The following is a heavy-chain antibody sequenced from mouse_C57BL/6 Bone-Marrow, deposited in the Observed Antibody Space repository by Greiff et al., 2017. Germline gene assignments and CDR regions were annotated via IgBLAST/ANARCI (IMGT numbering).Heavy chain of an antibody. V-gene: IGHV3-6*01. J-gene: IGHJ3*01. D-gene: IGHD2-3*01. CDR1: GYSITSGYY. CDR3: AREWLLRSLSAY. CDR2: ISDDGSN. Sequence: EVKLMESGPGLVKPSQSLSLTCSVTGYSITSGYYWNWIRQFPGNKLEWMGYISDDGSNNYNPSLKKRISITRDTSQNQFFLRLNSVTTEDTATYYCAREWLLRSLSAYWGQWPLVTITA.